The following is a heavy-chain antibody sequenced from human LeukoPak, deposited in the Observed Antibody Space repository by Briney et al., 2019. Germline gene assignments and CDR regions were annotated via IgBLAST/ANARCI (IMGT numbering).Heavy chain of an antibody. CDR3: ARGEITIFGVVMSYYFDY. CDR2: INHSGST. D-gene: IGHD3-3*01. Sequence: SVTLSLTCAVYGGSFSGYYWSWIRQPPGKGLEWIGEINHSGSTNYNPSLKSRVTISVDTSKNQFSLKLSSVTAADTAVYYCARGEITIFGVVMSYYFDYWGQGTLVTVSS. V-gene: IGHV4-34*01. CDR1: GGSFSGYY. J-gene: IGHJ4*02.